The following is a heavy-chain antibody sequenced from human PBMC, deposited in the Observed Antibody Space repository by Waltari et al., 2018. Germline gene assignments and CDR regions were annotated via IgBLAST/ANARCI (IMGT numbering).Heavy chain of an antibody. Sequence: HVQLQESGPGLVKPSETLSLTCTVSGGSISSHYWSWIRQPPGKGLEWIGYIYYSGSTNYNPSLKSRVTISVDTSKNQFSLKLSSVTAADTAVYYCARESGYSSSWYRSFNWFDPWGQGTLVTVSS. CDR2: IYYSGST. D-gene: IGHD6-13*01. J-gene: IGHJ5*02. CDR3: ARESGYSSSWYRSFNWFDP. V-gene: IGHV4-59*11. CDR1: GGSISSHY.